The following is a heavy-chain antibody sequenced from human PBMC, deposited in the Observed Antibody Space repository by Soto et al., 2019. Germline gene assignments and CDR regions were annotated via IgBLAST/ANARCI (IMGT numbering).Heavy chain of an antibody. D-gene: IGHD3-10*01. V-gene: IGHV1-18*01. CDR2: ISAYNGNT. Sequence: ASVMVSCKASSYTFTSYGICWVRQAPGQGLEWMGWISAYNGNTNYAQKLQGRVTMTTDTSTSTAYMELRSLRSDDTAVYYCARDPRYGSGPYYFDDWGQGTLVTVSS. CDR3: ARDPRYGSGPYYFDD. CDR1: SYTFTSYG. J-gene: IGHJ4*02.